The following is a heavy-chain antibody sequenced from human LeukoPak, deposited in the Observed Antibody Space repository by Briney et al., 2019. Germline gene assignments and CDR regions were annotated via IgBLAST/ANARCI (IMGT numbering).Heavy chain of an antibody. D-gene: IGHD6-19*01. CDR1: GYTFTSYG. CDR2: ISAYNGNT. Sequence: ASVKVSCKASGYTFTSYGISWVRQAPGQGLEWMGWISAYNGNTNYAQKLQSRVTMTTDTSTSTAYMELRSLRSDDTAVYYCARAGAVAGTAVSGRFDYWGQGTLVTVSS. J-gene: IGHJ4*02. V-gene: IGHV1-18*01. CDR3: ARAGAVAGTAVSGRFDY.